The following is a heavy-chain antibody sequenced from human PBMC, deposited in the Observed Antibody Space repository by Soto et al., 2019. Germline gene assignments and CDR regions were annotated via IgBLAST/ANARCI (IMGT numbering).Heavy chain of an antibody. CDR2: ISSSSSYI. D-gene: IGHD3-22*01. CDR3: ARDDYGRHTPGYYRH. J-gene: IGHJ4*02. V-gene: IGHV3-21*01. CDR1: GLSFSSYS. Sequence: GGTLRLSCAAYGLSFSSYSMNWVRQAPGKGLEWVSSISSSSSYIYYADSVKGRFTISRDNAKNSLYLQMNSLRAEDTAVYYCARDDYGRHTPGYYRHWGPGTLVTFSS.